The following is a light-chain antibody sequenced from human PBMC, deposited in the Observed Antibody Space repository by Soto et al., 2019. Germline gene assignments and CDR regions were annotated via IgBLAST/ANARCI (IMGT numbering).Light chain of an antibody. V-gene: IGKV1-27*01. Sequence: DIQMTQSPSSLSASVGDRVTITCRASQGISNYLAWYQQKPGKVPKLLIYAASTWQSGVPSRFSGSGSGTEFTLTISSQRPEDVATYYCQTYNSAPLTFDGGTKVQIK. CDR1: QGISNY. CDR3: QTYNSAPLT. J-gene: IGKJ4*02. CDR2: AAS.